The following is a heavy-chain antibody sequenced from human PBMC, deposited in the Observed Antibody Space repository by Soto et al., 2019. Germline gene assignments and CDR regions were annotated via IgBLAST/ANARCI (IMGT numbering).Heavy chain of an antibody. Sequence: QVQLVQSGAEVKKPGSSVKVSCKASGGTFSSYTISWVRQAPGQGLEWMGRIIPILGIANYAQKFQGRVAITAEKSTSTAYMGLSSLRSEDTAVYYCARDATTRESSWGQGTLVTVSS. CDR3: ARDATTRESS. CDR1: GGTFSSYT. CDR2: IIPILGIA. J-gene: IGHJ5*02. V-gene: IGHV1-69*08. D-gene: IGHD1-26*01.